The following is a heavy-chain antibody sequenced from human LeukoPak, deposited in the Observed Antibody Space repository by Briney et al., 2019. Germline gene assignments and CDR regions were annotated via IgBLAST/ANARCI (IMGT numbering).Heavy chain of an antibody. V-gene: IGHV3-23*01. CDR1: GFTFCSYA. J-gene: IGHJ4*02. Sequence: GGSLRLSCAASGFTFCSYAVIWVGQAPGKGLEWVSTISGSGGRTYYPDSVKGRFTISRDNSKNTVYLQMNSLRAEDTAVYYCAKSIVVVVAGTAGHYFDYWGQGTLVIVSS. CDR2: ISGSGGRT. CDR3: AKSIVVVVAGTAGHYFDY. D-gene: IGHD2-15*01.